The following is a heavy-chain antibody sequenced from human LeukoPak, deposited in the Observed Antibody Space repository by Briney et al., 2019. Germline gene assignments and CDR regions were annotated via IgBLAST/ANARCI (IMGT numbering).Heavy chain of an antibody. D-gene: IGHD2-2*01. Sequence: GGSLRLSCAASGFRLSDYGLHWVRQGPGKGLEWLAVINYDGSNRYYADSVKGRFTIPKDSSENTLYLQMNRLRVDDTAIYYCARWGGTRQFYFDYWGQGTLATVSS. V-gene: IGHV3-33*01. J-gene: IGHJ4*02. CDR2: INYDGSNR. CDR3: ARWGGTRQFYFDY. CDR1: GFRLSDYG.